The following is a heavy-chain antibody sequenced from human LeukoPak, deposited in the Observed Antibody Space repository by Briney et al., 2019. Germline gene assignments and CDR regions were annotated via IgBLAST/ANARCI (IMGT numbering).Heavy chain of an antibody. CDR1: GGSISSYY. Sequence: SETLSLTCTVSGGSISSYYWSWIRQPPGKGLEWIGYIYYSGSTNYNPSLKSRVTISVDTSKNQFSLKLSSVTAADTAVYYCARGVGVGATVWFDPWGQGTLVTVSS. D-gene: IGHD1-26*01. CDR2: IYYSGST. V-gene: IGHV4-59*01. J-gene: IGHJ5*02. CDR3: ARGVGVGATVWFDP.